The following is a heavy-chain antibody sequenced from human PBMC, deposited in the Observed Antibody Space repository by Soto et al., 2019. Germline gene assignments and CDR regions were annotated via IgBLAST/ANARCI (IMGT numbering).Heavy chain of an antibody. CDR1: GDSISSSYW. Sequence: QVQLQESGPGLVKPSGTLSLTCAVFGDSISSSYWWSWVRQPPGKGLEWIGQINHRGSTNYNPALKSRVTMSVDKHKTQLSLKLTSVTAADTAVHYCARVYAGYVSPRYWYFDLWGRGTLVIVSS. CDR2: INHRGST. J-gene: IGHJ2*01. D-gene: IGHD5-12*01. CDR3: ARVYAGYVSPRYWYFDL. V-gene: IGHV4-4*02.